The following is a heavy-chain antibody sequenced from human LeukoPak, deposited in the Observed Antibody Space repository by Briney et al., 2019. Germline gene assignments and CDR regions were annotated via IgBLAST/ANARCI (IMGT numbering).Heavy chain of an antibody. J-gene: IGHJ4*02. D-gene: IGHD6-13*01. V-gene: IGHV1-69*05. CDR1: GGTFSSYA. Sequence: SVKVSCKASGGTFSSYAISWVRQAPGQGLEWMGGIIPIFGTANYAQKFLGRVTITTDESTSTAYMELSSLRSEDTAVYYCARDRGIAAAGFDYWGQGTLVTVSS. CDR3: ARDRGIAAAGFDY. CDR2: IIPIFGTA.